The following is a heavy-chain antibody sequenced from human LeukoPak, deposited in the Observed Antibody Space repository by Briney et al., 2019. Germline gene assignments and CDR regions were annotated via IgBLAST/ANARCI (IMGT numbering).Heavy chain of an antibody. Sequence: SQTLSLTCTVSGGSISSGDYYWSWIRQPPGKGLEWIGYIYYSGSTNYNPSLKSRVTISVDTSKKQLSLKLSSVTAADTAVYYCARDGYCSSTSCSDYWGQGTLVTVSS. CDR3: ARDGYCSSTSCSDY. CDR1: GGSISSGDYY. CDR2: IYYSGST. V-gene: IGHV4-30-4*08. J-gene: IGHJ4*02. D-gene: IGHD2-2*01.